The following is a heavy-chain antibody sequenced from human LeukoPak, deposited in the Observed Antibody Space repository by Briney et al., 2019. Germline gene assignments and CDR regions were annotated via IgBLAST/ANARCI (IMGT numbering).Heavy chain of an antibody. CDR2: ISSSSSYI. Sequence: GGSLRLSCAASGFTFSSYWMHWVRQAPGKGLVWVSSISSSSSYIYYADSVKGRFTISRDNAKNSLYLQMNSLRAEDTAVYYCASVEVGPEGYWGQGTLVTVSS. D-gene: IGHD1-1*01. CDR3: ASVEVGPEGY. J-gene: IGHJ4*02. V-gene: IGHV3-21*01. CDR1: GFTFSSYW.